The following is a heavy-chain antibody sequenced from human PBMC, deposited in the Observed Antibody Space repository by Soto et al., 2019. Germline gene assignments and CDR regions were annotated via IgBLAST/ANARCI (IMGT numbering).Heavy chain of an antibody. V-gene: IGHV1-2*04. CDR3: ARDEGGYDILTGYYKAHHFDY. J-gene: IGHJ4*02. CDR1: GYTFSDYY. CDR2: INPKSGDR. D-gene: IGHD3-9*01. Sequence: QVHLVQSGAEVKRAGASVTVSCKASGYTFSDYYIHWVRQAPGQGLQWMGCINPKSGDRRYAQMFRGWVFMTRDTSISTAYMDLRSLTSDDTAVYYCARDEGGYDILTGYYKAHHFDYWGQGVPVTVSS.